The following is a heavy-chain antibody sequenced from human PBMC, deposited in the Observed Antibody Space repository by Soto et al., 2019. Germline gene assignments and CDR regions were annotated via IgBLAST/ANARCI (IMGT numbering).Heavy chain of an antibody. CDR3: ANTDCSSTSCYGGDYYYGMDV. CDR2: IHGGGST. D-gene: IGHD2-2*01. Sequence: GGSLRLSCAASGFTFSCCAMSWVRQAPGKGLDYVSTIHGGGSTYYADSVKGRFTISRDNSKNTLYLQMNSLRAEDTAVYYCANTDCSSTSCYGGDYYYGMDVWGQGTTVTVSS. CDR1: GFTFSCCA. J-gene: IGHJ6*02. V-gene: IGHV3-23*01.